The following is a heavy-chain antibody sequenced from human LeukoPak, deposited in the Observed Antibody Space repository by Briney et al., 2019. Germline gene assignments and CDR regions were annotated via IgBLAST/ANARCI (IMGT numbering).Heavy chain of an antibody. J-gene: IGHJ5*02. Sequence: ASVKVSCTASGYTFTSYAMNWVRQAPGQGLEWMGWINTNTGNPTYAQGFTGRFVFSLDTSVSTAYLQISSLKAEDTAVYYCARVIVVVDGGGPNWFDPWGQGTLVTVSS. D-gene: IGHD2-21*01. CDR2: INTNTGNP. CDR3: ARVIVVVDGGGPNWFDP. V-gene: IGHV7-4-1*02. CDR1: GYTFTSYA.